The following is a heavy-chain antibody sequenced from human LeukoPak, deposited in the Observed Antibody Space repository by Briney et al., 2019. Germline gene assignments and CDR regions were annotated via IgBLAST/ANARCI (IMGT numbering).Heavy chain of an antibody. J-gene: IGHJ4*02. CDR2: ISGSGGST. D-gene: IGHD3-22*01. CDR1: GFTFSNYA. V-gene: IGHV3-23*01. CDR3: AKEGPYCDSSGYMYYFDS. Sequence: GGSLRLSCAASGFTFSNYAMSWVRQAPGKGLEWVSAISGSGGSTYYADSVKGRFTISRDNSKNTLYLQMNSLRGDDTAVYYCAKEGPYCDSSGYMYYFDSWGQGTLVTVSS.